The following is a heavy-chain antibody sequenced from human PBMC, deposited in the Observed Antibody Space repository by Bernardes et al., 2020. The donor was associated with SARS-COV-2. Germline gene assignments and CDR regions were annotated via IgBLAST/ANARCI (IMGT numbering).Heavy chain of an antibody. V-gene: IGHV1-46*01. J-gene: IGHJ6*02. D-gene: IGHD4-17*01. Sequence: ASVKVSRKASGYTFTSYYMHWVRQAPGQGLEWMGIINPSGGSTSYAQKFQGRVTMTRDTSTSTVYMELSSLRSEDTAVYYCARDLTVTTGSDYYYGMDVWGQGTTVTVSS. CDR2: INPSGGST. CDR1: GYTFTSYY. CDR3: ARDLTVTTGSDYYYGMDV.